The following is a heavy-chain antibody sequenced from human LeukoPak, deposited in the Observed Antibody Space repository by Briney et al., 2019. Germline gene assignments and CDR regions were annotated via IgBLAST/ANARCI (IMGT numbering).Heavy chain of an antibody. D-gene: IGHD6-19*01. Sequence: SETLSLTCAVYGGSFSGYYWSWICQPPGKGLEWIGEINHSGSTNYNPSLKSRVTISVDTSKNQFSLKLSSVTAADTAVYYCARGVSSGWYGPWGQGTMVTASS. CDR3: ARGVSSGWYGP. J-gene: IGHJ3*01. CDR1: GGSFSGYY. CDR2: INHSGST. V-gene: IGHV4-34*01.